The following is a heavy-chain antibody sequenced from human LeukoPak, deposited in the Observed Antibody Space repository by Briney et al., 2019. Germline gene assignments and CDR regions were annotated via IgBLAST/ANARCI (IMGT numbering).Heavy chain of an antibody. V-gene: IGHV4-4*07. CDR2: IYTSGST. Sequence: SETLSLTCTVSGGSISSYYWSWIRQPAGKGLEWIGRIYTSGSTNYNPSLKSRVTISVDPSKNQFSLKLSSVTAADTAVYYCARDLLHRGYAFDIWGQGTMVTVSS. D-gene: IGHD5-12*01. CDR1: GGSISSYY. CDR3: ARDLLHRGYAFDI. J-gene: IGHJ3*02.